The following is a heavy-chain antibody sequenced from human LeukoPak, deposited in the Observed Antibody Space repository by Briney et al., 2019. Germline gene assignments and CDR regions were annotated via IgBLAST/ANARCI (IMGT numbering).Heavy chain of an antibody. CDR1: GGTFSSYA. J-gene: IGHJ6*02. CDR3: ARALGYCSSTSCPIYYYYGMDV. Sequence: ASVKVSCKASGGTFSSYAISWVRQAPGQGLEWMGGIIPIFGTANYAQKFQGRVTMTRDTSTSTVYMELCSLRSEDTAVYYCARALGYCSSTSCPIYYYYGMDVWGQGTTVTVSS. D-gene: IGHD2-2*03. CDR2: IIPIFGTA. V-gene: IGHV1-69*05.